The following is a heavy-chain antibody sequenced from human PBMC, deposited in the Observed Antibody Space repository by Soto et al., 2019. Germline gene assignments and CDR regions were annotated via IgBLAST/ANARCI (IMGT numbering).Heavy chain of an antibody. CDR1: GFSFSSYP. CDR2: ISGSGGST. Sequence: EVQLVESGGGLVQPGGSLRLSCAASGFSFSSYPINWVRQAPGRGLEWVSAISGSGGSTYHADSVKGRFTISRDSSRNTVYLQMNSLRAEDTAVYYCAKHSSGGRFFDHWGQGTLVTVSS. CDR3: AKHSSGGRFFDH. D-gene: IGHD6-19*01. V-gene: IGHV3-23*04. J-gene: IGHJ4*02.